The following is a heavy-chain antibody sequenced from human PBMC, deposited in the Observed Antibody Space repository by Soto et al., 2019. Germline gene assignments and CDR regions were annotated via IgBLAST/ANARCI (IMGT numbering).Heavy chain of an antibody. D-gene: IGHD2-2*01. J-gene: IGHJ6*02. CDR3: ARSQGSSTSLEIYDYYYYGMDV. V-gene: IGHV1-69*01. Sequence: QVQLVQSGAEVTKPWSSVKVSCKDSGGTFSSYAISWVRQAPGQGLEWMGGILPNSGTANYAQKLQGRVTITADESTSTAYMELSSLISEDTAVYYCARSQGSSTSLEIYDYYYYGMDVWGQGTTVTVSS. CDR2: ILPNSGTA. CDR1: GGTFSSYA.